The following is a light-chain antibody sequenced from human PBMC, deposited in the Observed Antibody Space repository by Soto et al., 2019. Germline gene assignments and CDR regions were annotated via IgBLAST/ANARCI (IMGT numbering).Light chain of an antibody. CDR3: QQYNNWPAIT. V-gene: IGKV3D-15*01. CDR2: GAS. Sequence: MRQPTATLSLSLGERAALLCXASQSVRSNLAWYQQKPGQAPRLLIYGASTRATGIPATFSGSGSGTQFTLTIRSLQSEDLAVYYCQQYNNWPAITVGQGTRLEIK. CDR1: QSVRSN. J-gene: IGKJ5*01.